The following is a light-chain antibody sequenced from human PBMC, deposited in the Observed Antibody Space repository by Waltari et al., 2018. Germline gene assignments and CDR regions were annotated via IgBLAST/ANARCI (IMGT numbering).Light chain of an antibody. CDR1: QSVGTW. CDR3: QQYNDDPYT. CDR2: KAS. Sequence: DIQMTQSPSTLSASVGDRVTITCRASQSVGTWLAWYQQKPGTAPNLQFYKASILESGVPSRCSGSGSGTEFTLTISSLQPDDVAVYYCQQYNDDPYTFGGGTKVEIK. V-gene: IGKV1-5*03. J-gene: IGKJ4*01.